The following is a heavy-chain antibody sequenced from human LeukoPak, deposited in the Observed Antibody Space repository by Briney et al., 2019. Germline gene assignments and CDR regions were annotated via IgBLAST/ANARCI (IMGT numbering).Heavy chain of an antibody. CDR3: ARGGSTGTNLNWVDP. CDR1: GDSISSYY. Sequence: SETLSLTCTVSGDSISSYYWSWIRQPPGKGLEWIGYIYYSGSTNYNPSLKSRVTISVDTSKNQVSLKLSSVTAADTAVYYCARGGSTGTNLNWVDPWGQGTLVTVSS. CDR2: IYYSGST. D-gene: IGHD1-1*01. V-gene: IGHV4-59*01. J-gene: IGHJ5*02.